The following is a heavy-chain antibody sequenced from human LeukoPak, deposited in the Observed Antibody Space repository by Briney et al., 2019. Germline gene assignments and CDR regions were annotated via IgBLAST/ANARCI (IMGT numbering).Heavy chain of an antibody. CDR1: GFTFSDYY. J-gene: IGHJ4*02. CDR2: IKSKTDGGTT. CDR3: TTVIVVVPAATAAYDGY. V-gene: IGHV3-15*01. D-gene: IGHD2-2*01. Sequence: GGSLRLSCAASGFTFSDYYMSWIRQAPGKGLEWVGRIKSKTDGGTTDYAAPVKGRFTISRDDSKNTLYLQMNSLKTEDTAVYYCTTVIVVVPAATAAYDGYWGQGTLVTVSS.